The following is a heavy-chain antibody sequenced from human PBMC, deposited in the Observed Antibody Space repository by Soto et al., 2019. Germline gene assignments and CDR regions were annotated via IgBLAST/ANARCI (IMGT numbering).Heavy chain of an antibody. CDR2: ISAYNGNT. V-gene: IGHV1-18*01. Sequence: QVQLVQSGAEVKKPGASVKVSCKASGYTFASYAISWMRQAPGQGLEWMGWISAYNGNTNYAQKLQGRVTMTTDTSTRTPYMELRSLRSDDTAVYYCARDPPPPDYWGQGTLVTVSS. CDR3: ARDPPPPDY. J-gene: IGHJ4*02. CDR1: GYTFASYA.